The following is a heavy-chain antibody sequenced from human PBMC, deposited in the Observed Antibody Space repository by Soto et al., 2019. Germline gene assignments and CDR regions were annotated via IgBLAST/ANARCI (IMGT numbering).Heavy chain of an antibody. CDR3: ARVGCSGGSCYSPDY. CDR1: GFTFSSYS. J-gene: IGHJ4*02. Sequence: EVQLVESGGGLVKPGGSLRLSCAASGFTFSSYSMNWVRQAPGKGLEWVSSISSSSSYIYYADSVKGRFTISRDNAKNSLYLQMNSLRAEDTAVYYCARVGCSGGSCYSPDYWGQGTLVTVSS. D-gene: IGHD2-15*01. V-gene: IGHV3-21*01. CDR2: ISSSSSYI.